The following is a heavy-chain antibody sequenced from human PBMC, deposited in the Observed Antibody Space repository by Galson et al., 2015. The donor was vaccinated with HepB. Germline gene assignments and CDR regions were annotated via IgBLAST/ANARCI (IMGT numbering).Heavy chain of an antibody. V-gene: IGHV3-33*06. J-gene: IGHJ4*02. CDR3: AKDGVFSGYDLDH. Sequence: SLRLSCAASGFTFRNYGMHWVRQAPGKGLEWVAVIWHDGSNKYYADSVKGQFTISRDNSKNTLYLQMNSLRPEDTAVYYCAKDGVFSGYDLDHWGQGTLVTVSS. CDR1: GFTFRNYG. D-gene: IGHD5-12*01. CDR2: IWHDGSNK.